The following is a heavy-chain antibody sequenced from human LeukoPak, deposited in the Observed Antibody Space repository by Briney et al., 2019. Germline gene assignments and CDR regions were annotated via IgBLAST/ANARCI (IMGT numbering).Heavy chain of an antibody. CDR2: IRFDGSNK. CDR3: AKDYSSSPRTYNWFDP. D-gene: IGHD6-6*01. J-gene: IGHJ5*02. CDR1: GFTFSSYG. V-gene: IGHV3-30*02. Sequence: PGGSLRLSCAASGFTFSSYGMHWVRQAPGKGLEWVAFIRFDGSNKYYADSVKGRFTISRDNSKNTLYLQMNSLRAEDTAVYYCAKDYSSSPRTYNWFDPWGQGTLVTVSS.